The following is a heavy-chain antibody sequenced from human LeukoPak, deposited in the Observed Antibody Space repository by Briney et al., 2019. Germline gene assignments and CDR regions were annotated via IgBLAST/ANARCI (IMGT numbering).Heavy chain of an antibody. CDR1: GGSISGYY. Sequence: SETLSLTCTVSGGSISGYYWNWIRQPAGKGLEWIGRMYTSGSTNYDPSLKSRVTISVDKSKNQFSLKLSSVTAADTAVYYCARGLYCNSISCYLDYWGQGTLVTVSS. J-gene: IGHJ4*02. V-gene: IGHV4-4*07. CDR2: MYTSGST. D-gene: IGHD2-2*01. CDR3: ARGLYCNSISCYLDY.